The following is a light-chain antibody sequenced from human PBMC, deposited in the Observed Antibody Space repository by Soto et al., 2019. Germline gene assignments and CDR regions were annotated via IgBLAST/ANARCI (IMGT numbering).Light chain of an antibody. Sequence: QSVLTQPPSASGSPGQSFTISCTGNSSDVGGYNYVSWYQQHPDKAPKLIIYEVSKRPSGVPDRFSGSKSGNTASLTVSGLQAEDEADYYCSSYGGYNNVIFGGGTKVTVL. CDR1: SSDVGGYNY. J-gene: IGLJ2*01. V-gene: IGLV2-8*01. CDR2: EVS. CDR3: SSYGGYNNVI.